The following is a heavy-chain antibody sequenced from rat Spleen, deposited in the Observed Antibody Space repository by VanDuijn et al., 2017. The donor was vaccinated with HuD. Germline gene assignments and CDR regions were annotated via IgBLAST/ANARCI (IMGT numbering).Heavy chain of an antibody. CDR2: IWGDGST. CDR3: TRGTYFRH. J-gene: IGHJ2*01. CDR1: GFSLISYS. V-gene: IGHV2-13*01. D-gene: IGHD4-6*01. Sequence: QVQLKESGPGLVQPSQTLSLTCTVSGFSLISYSVNWVRQPPGKGLEWMGGIWGDGSTNYNSALKSRLSISRDTSKSQVYLKMNSLQTEDTATYYCTRGTYFRHWGQGVMVTVSS.